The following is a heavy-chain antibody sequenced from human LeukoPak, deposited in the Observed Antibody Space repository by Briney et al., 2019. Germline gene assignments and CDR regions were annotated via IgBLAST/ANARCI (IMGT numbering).Heavy chain of an antibody. CDR3: ARGHYDSRGLFDY. CDR2: IIPFFGTA. J-gene: IGHJ4*02. V-gene: IGHV1-69*13. Sequence: SVKVSCKASGGTFSSYAISWVRQAHGQGLEWMGGIIPFFGTANYAQKFQGRVTITADESTSTAYMELSSLRSEDTAVYYCARGHYDSRGLFDYWGQGTLVTVSS. CDR1: GGTFSSYA. D-gene: IGHD3-22*01.